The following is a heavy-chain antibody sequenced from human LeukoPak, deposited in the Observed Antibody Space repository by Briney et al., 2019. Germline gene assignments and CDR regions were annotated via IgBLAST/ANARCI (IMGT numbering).Heavy chain of an antibody. CDR2: IRSKVNSYAT. D-gene: IGHD3-22*01. Sequence: GGSLRLSCAASGFTFSGSAMHWVRQASGKGLEWVGRIRSKVNSYATAYAASVKGRFTISRDDSKNTAYLQMDSLKSEDTAVYYCTRRPYYDSSGYYSSYYYYMDVWGKGTTVTVS. CDR1: GFTFSGSA. V-gene: IGHV3-73*01. J-gene: IGHJ6*03. CDR3: TRRPYYDSSGYYSSYYYYMDV.